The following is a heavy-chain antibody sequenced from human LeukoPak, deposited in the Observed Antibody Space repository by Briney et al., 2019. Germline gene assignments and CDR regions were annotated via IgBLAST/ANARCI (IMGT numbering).Heavy chain of an antibody. CDR1: GFTFSSYG. CDR2: ISYDGSNK. CDR3: AREWGPGGSTSYYYGMDV. Sequence: GGSLRLSCAASGFTFSSYGMHWVRQAPGKGLEWVAVISYDGSNKYYADSVKGRFTISRDNSKNTLYLQMNSLRAEDTAVYYCAREWGPGGSTSYYYGMDVWGQGTTVTISS. J-gene: IGHJ6*02. V-gene: IGHV3-30*03. D-gene: IGHD5/OR15-5a*01.